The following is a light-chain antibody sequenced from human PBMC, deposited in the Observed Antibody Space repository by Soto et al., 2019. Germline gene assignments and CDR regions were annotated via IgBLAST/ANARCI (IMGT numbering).Light chain of an antibody. Sequence: EIVLTQSPATLSLSPGERATFSCKASQSVNNYLAWYQQKPGQAPRLLIFGASNRATGIPARFSGSGSGTDFTLTINSLEPEDFAVYVCQHRSIWPVSVGQGTRLELK. CDR2: GAS. J-gene: IGKJ5*01. CDR3: QHRSIWPVS. V-gene: IGKV3-11*01. CDR1: QSVNNY.